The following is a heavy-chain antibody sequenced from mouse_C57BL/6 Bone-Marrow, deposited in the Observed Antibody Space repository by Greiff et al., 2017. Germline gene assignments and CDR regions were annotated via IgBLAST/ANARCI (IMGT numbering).Heavy chain of an antibody. CDR3: ARHGYGSLAAWFAY. V-gene: IGHV5-12*01. CDR1: GLTFSDYY. Sequence: EVKLVESGGGLVQPGGSLKLSCAASGLTFSDYYMYWVRQTPEKRLEWVAYISNGGGSTSYPDTVKGRFTISSDNAKNTLYLQLSRLKSEDTAMYYCARHGYGSLAAWFAYWGQGTLVTVSA. J-gene: IGHJ3*01. D-gene: IGHD1-1*01. CDR2: ISNGGGST.